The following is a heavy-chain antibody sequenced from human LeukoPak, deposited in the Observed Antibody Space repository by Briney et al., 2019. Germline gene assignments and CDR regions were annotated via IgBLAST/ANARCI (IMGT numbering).Heavy chain of an antibody. V-gene: IGHV1-69*01. J-gene: IGHJ3*02. CDR3: ARKIAGYSSGWYGDAFDI. D-gene: IGHD6-19*01. Sequence: SVKVSCKASGGTFSRYAISWVRQAPGQGLEWMGGIIPIFGTANYAQKFQGRVTITADESTSTAYMELSSLRSEDTAVYYCARKIAGYSSGWYGDAFDIWGQGTMVTVSS. CDR2: IIPIFGTA. CDR1: GGTFSRYA.